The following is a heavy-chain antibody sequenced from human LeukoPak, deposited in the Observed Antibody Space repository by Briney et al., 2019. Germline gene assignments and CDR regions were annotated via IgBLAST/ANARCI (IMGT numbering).Heavy chain of an antibody. CDR1: GGTFSRFT. D-gene: IGHD3-22*01. J-gene: IGHJ4*02. CDR2: INPIFGTA. Sequence: SVKVSCKASGGTFSRFTISWVRQAPGQGFEWMGGINPIFGTANFAQKFQGRVSITADESTSTAFMELSSLRSEDTAVYYCAREWGLESSGYYYAYWGQGTLVTVSS. V-gene: IGHV1-69*13. CDR3: AREWGLESSGYYYAY.